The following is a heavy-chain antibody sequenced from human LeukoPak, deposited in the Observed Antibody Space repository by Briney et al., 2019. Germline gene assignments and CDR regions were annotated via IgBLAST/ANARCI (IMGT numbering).Heavy chain of an antibody. D-gene: IGHD1-26*01. J-gene: IGHJ4*02. CDR2: INPNNGGT. V-gene: IGHV1-2*06. CDR3: ARDRVGATFDY. Sequence: ASVKVSCKASGYTFTSYYMHWVRQAPGQELGWMGRINPNNGGTNYAQKFQGRVTMTRDTSISTAYMELSRLRSDDTAVYYCARDRVGATFDYWGQGTLVTVSS. CDR1: GYTFTSYY.